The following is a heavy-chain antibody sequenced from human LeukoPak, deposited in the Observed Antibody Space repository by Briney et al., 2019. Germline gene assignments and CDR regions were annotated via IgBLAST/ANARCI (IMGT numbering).Heavy chain of an antibody. CDR2: INSDGSST. D-gene: IGHD1-26*01. Sequence: GGSLRLSCAASGFSFSNYWMHWVRQAPGKGLVWVSRINSDGSSTTYAGSVEGRFTISRDNAKNTLYLQMNSLRAEDTAVYYCARGYYGPDYWGQGTLVIVSS. CDR1: GFSFSNYW. J-gene: IGHJ4*02. CDR3: ARGYYGPDY. V-gene: IGHV3-74*01.